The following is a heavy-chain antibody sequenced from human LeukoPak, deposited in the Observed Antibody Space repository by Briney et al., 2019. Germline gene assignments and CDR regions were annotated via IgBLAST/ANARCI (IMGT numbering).Heavy chain of an antibody. D-gene: IGHD2-2*02. CDR2: ISYDGSNK. CDR3: ARGRGHCSSTSCYIRSSYYYYMDV. Sequence: GGSLRLSCAASGFTFSSYAMHWVRQAPGKGLEWVAVISYDGSNKYYADSVKGRFTISRDNSKNTLYLQMNSLRAEDTAVYYCARGRGHCSSTSCYIRSSYYYYMDVWGKGTTVTVSS. J-gene: IGHJ6*03. V-gene: IGHV3-30-3*01. CDR1: GFTFSSYA.